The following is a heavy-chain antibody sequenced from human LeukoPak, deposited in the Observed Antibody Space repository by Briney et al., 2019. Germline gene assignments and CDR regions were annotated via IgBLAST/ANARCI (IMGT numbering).Heavy chain of an antibody. V-gene: IGHV1-18*01. Sequence: ASVKVSCKASGYTFTSYGINWVRQAPGQGLEWMGWIRVYNGDTNYAQKLQGRVTMTTDTSTSTAYMELRSLRSADTAVYYCARGPGGRSGYYPLEDYYYYYYMDVWGKGTTVTVSS. CDR3: ARGPGGRSGYYPLEDYYYYYYMDV. CDR1: GYTFTSYG. CDR2: IRVYNGDT. J-gene: IGHJ6*03. D-gene: IGHD3-22*01.